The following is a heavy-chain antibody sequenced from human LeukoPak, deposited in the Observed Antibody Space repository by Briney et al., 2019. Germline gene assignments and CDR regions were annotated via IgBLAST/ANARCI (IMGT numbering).Heavy chain of an antibody. V-gene: IGHV3-48*03. CDR1: GFTFSIYE. CDR2: ISCSGSTI. J-gene: IGHJ6*03. Sequence: GGSLRLFCAASGFTFSIYEMNWVRQAPGKGLEWVSYISCSGSTIYYADSVKGRFTISRDNAKNSLYLQMNSLRAEDTAVYYCARGAGSGADYYYYYYMDVWGKGTTVTVSS. CDR3: ARGAGSGADYYYYYYMDV. D-gene: IGHD1-26*01.